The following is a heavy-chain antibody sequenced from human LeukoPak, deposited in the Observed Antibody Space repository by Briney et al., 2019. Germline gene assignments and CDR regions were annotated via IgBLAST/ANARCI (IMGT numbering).Heavy chain of an antibody. J-gene: IGHJ4*02. V-gene: IGHV3-20*04. Sequence: GGSLRLSCAASGFTFDDYGMGWVRQAPGKGLEWVSGINWNGGSTGYADSVKGRFTISRDNAKNSLYLQMNSLRAEDTALYYCARVPRFTMIVATVNPFDYWGQGTLVTVSS. CDR3: ARVPRFTMIVATVNPFDY. D-gene: IGHD3-22*01. CDR2: INWNGGST. CDR1: GFTFDDYG.